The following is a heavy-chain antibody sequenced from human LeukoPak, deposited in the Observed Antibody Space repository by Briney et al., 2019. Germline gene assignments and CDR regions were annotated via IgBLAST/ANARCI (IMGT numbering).Heavy chain of an antibody. CDR1: GYTFTGYY. J-gene: IGHJ3*02. D-gene: IGHD3-10*01. CDR2: INPKSGGT. CDR3: ARPLWFGEADAFDI. V-gene: IGHV1-2*06. Sequence: ASVKASCKASGYTFTGYYMYWVRQAPGQWLEWMGRINPKSGGTIYAQNFQGRVTMTRDTSISTAYMELSRLRSDDTAVYYCARPLWFGEADAFDIWGQGTMVTVPS.